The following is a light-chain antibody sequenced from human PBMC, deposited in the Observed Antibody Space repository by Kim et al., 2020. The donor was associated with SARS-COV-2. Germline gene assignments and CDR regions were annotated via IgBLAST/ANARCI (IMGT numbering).Light chain of an antibody. CDR3: QQYGNWPLT. CDR1: QSVGSN. CDR2: GSS. Sequence: EIVMTQSPATLSVSPGKRDTLSCRASQSVGSNLAWYQQKPGQAPRLLIYGSSTRATGIPARFSGSGSGTEFTLTISSLQSEDFAVYYCQQYGNWPLTFGGGTKVDIK. J-gene: IGKJ4*01. V-gene: IGKV3-15*01.